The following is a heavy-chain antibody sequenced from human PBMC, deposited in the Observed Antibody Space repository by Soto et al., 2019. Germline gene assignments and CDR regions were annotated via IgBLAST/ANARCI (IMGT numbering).Heavy chain of an antibody. V-gene: IGHV4-31*03. CDR1: GGSISSGGYC. D-gene: IGHD4-17*01. Sequence: SETLSLTCTVSGGSISSGGYCWSGIRQHPGKGLEWIGYIYYSGSTYYNPSLKSRVTISVDTSKNQFSLKLSSVTAADTAVYYCARDRGVTTFYYYGMDVWGQGTTVTVSS. CDR3: ARDRGVTTFYYYGMDV. CDR2: IYYSGST. J-gene: IGHJ6*02.